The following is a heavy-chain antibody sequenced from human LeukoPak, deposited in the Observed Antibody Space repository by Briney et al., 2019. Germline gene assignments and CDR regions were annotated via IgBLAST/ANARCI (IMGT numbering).Heavy chain of an antibody. CDR3: VRDWGGTTPYDC. Sequence: TGGSLRLSCAASGFTLSDYWMNWVRQAPGKGPVWVSHISPDGRNIAYADSVKGRFTISRDSAKNTLYLQMNSLRVGDTAVYYCVRDWGGTTPYDCWGQGTLVTVSS. CDR2: ISPDGRNI. D-gene: IGHD1-7*01. V-gene: IGHV3-74*01. CDR1: GFTLSDYW. J-gene: IGHJ4*02.